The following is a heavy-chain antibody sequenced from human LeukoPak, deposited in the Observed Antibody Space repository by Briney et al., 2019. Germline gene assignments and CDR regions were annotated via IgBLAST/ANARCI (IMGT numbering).Heavy chain of an antibody. D-gene: IGHD2-2*02. V-gene: IGHV4-59*01. Sequence: SETLSLTCTVSDDSISDYYRGWIRQPPGKGREGIGYFYNRGRSTYNPSLKSRVTISVYTSKNQLSLKLSSVTAADTAVYYCARVKGYCSSTSCNIGGYYYYYMDVWGKGTTVTVSS. CDR1: DDSISDYY. CDR3: ARVKGYCSSTSCNIGGYYYYYMDV. J-gene: IGHJ6*03. CDR2: FYNRGRS.